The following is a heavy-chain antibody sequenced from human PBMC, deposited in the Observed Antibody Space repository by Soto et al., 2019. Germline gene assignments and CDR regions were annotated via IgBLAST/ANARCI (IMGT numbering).Heavy chain of an antibody. V-gene: IGHV3-33*01. J-gene: IGHJ4*02. CDR2: IWYDGSNK. CDR1: GFTFSSYG. D-gene: IGHD4-17*01. CDR3: AREGEGVVFDYGFDY. Sequence: QVQLVESGGGVVQPGRSLRLSCAASGFTFSSYGMHWVRQAPGKGLEWVAVIWYDGSNKYYADSVKGRFTISRDNSKNTLYLQMNSLRAEDTAVYYCAREGEGVVFDYGFDYWGQGTLVTVSS.